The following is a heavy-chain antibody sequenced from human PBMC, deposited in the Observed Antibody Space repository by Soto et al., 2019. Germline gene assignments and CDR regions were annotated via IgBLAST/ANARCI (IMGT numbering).Heavy chain of an antibody. CDR2: VYTSGST. CDR1: GGSISSYY. D-gene: IGHD5-12*01. Sequence: QVQLQESGPGLVKPSETLSLTCTVSGGSISSYYWSWIRQPAGKGLEWIGRVYTSGSTNYNPSLRSRVTVSVDTSKNQFSLKLNSVTAADTAVYYCARARPIVATSGYGMDVWGQGTAVTVSS. J-gene: IGHJ6*02. V-gene: IGHV4-4*07. CDR3: ARARPIVATSGYGMDV.